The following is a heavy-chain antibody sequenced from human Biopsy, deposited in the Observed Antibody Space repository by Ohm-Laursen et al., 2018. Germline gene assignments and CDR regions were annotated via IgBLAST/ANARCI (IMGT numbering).Heavy chain of an antibody. CDR1: GHTFTTYY. J-gene: IGHJ6*02. CDR3: AIFEGYSDDNLDYEHYGMDV. CDR2: ISPSGGGT. V-gene: IGHV1-46*01. D-gene: IGHD1-26*01. Sequence: ASVKVSCKASGHTFTTYYIHWVRQAPGRGLEWMGIISPSGGGTMDTQKFQDRLTMTRDTSTSTVHMELKSLKSEDTAVYYCAIFEGYSDDNLDYEHYGMDVWGQGTTVTVSS.